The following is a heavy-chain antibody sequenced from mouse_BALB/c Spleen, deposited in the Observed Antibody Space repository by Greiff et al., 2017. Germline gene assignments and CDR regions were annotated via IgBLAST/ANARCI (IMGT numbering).Heavy chain of an antibody. CDR1: GYTFTSYW. CDR2: IYPSDSYT. CDR3: TRGNWDDYAMDY. J-gene: IGHJ4*01. V-gene: IGHV1-69*02. Sequence: QVQLKESGPELVRPGASVKLSCKASGYTFTSYWINWVKQRPGQGLEWIGNIYPSDSYTNYNQKFKDKATLTVDKSSSTAYMQLSSPTSEDSAVYYCTRGNWDDYAMDYWGQGTSVTVSS. D-gene: IGHD4-1*01.